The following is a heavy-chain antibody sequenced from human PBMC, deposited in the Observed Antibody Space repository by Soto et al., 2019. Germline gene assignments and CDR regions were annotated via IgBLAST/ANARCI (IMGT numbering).Heavy chain of an antibody. CDR1: GFTFSNAW. D-gene: IGHD4-17*01. CDR3: TTGDDYGDYEFDY. CDR2: IKSKTDGGTT. V-gene: IGHV3-15*07. J-gene: IGHJ4*02. Sequence: EVQLVESGGGLVKPGGSLRLSCAASGFTFSNAWMNWVRRAPGKGLEWVGRIKSKTDGGTTDYAAPVKGRFTISRDDSKNTLYLQMNSLKTEDTAVDYSTTGDDYGDYEFDYWGQGPLVTVSS.